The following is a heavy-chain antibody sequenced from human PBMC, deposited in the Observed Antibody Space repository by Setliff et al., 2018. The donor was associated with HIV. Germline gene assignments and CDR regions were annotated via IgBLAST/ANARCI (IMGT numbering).Heavy chain of an antibody. CDR2: FDPEDDET. D-gene: IGHD3-9*01. Sequence: ASVKVSCKLSGHSLTELSIHWVRQAPGEGLEWVGGFDPEDDETVYAEKFQGRVMMTEDTSTDTAYMALSSLKSEDTAMYYCATSGFYDILTGPTPCVFDIWGQGTMVTVSS. J-gene: IGHJ3*02. CDR1: GHSLTELS. V-gene: IGHV1-24*01. CDR3: ATSGFYDILTGPTPCVFDI.